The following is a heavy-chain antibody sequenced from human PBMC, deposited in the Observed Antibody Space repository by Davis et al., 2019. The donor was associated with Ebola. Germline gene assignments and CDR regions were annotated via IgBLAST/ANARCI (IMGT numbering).Heavy chain of an antibody. CDR1: GYSFTGYY. D-gene: IGHD4-17*01. CDR3: ARGSPVTVTGFYYFEY. J-gene: IGHJ4*02. CDR2: INPYNGGT. V-gene: IGHV1-2*02. Sequence: ASVKVSCKASGYSFTGYYIHWVRQAPGQGPECVGWINPYNGGTSYTEEFEGRVTMTRDTSIATAYMELSSLRSDDTALYYCARGSPVTVTGFYYFEYWGQGTLVTVSS.